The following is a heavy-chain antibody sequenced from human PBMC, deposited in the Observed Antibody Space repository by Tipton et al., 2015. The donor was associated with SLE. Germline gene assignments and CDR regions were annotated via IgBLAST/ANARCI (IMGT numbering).Heavy chain of an antibody. CDR2: ITYTGST. D-gene: IGHD1-1*01. V-gene: IGHV4-59*08. Sequence: TLSLTCSVSGGSFNMNYWTWIRQFPGQGLEWIGSITYTGSTKYSPSLQSRLTISLDTSRNQLSLKLNSVTAADTAVYFCARHHHNPIFDSWGQGTLVTVSS. J-gene: IGHJ4*02. CDR3: ARHHHNPIFDS. CDR1: GGSFNMNY.